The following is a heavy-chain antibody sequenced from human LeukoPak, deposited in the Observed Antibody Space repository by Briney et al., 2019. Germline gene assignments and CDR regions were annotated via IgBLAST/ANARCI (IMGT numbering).Heavy chain of an antibody. CDR2: INPSGGST. D-gene: IGHD3-22*01. V-gene: IGHV1-46*01. J-gene: IGHJ4*02. CDR1: GYTFTSYY. Sequence: ASVKVSCKASGYTFTSYYMHWVRQAPGQGLEWMGIINPSGGSTSYAQKFQGRVTTTRDTSTSTVYMELSSLRSEDTAVYYCARASPDYYDSSGYFGGNFDYWGQGTLVTVSS. CDR3: ARASPDYYDSSGYFGGNFDY.